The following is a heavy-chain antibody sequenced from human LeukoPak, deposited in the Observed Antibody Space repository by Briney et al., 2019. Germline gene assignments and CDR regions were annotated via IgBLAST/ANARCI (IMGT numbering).Heavy chain of an antibody. V-gene: IGHV4-34*01. CDR3: ARTQGSYIDY. D-gene: IGHD3-10*01. J-gene: IGHJ4*02. Sequence: SETLSLTCAVYGGSFSGYYWSWIRQPPGKGLEWIGEINHSGSTNYNPSLKSRVTISVDTSKNQFSLKLSSVTAVDTAVYYCARTQGSYIDYWGQGTLVTVSS. CDR1: GGSFSGYY. CDR2: INHSGST.